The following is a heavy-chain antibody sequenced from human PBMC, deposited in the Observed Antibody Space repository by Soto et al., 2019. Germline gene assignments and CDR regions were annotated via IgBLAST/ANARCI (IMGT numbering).Heavy chain of an antibody. CDR2: IYYSGST. D-gene: IGHD3-16*02. J-gene: IGHJ4*02. CDR3: AKYITFGGVIVGRFEY. Sequence: SETLSLTCTVSGGSISSGGYYWSWIRQHPGKGLEWIGYIYYSGSTYYNPSLKSRVTISVDTSKNQFSLKLSSVTAADTAVYYCAKYITFGGVIVGRFEYWGQGTLVTVSS. V-gene: IGHV4-31*03. CDR1: GGSISSGGYY.